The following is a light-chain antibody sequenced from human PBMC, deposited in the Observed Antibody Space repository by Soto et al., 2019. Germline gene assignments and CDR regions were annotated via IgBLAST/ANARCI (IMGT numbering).Light chain of an antibody. V-gene: IGKV1-9*01. CDR2: AAS. Sequence: DIQLTQSPFFLSASVGDRVTITCRASQGISSYLVWYQQKAGKAPKSLIYAASTLQTGVPSRFSGSGSGTEFTLTISSLQPEDSATYYCRQHNSLPITLGQGTRLEIK. J-gene: IGKJ5*01. CDR3: RQHNSLPIT. CDR1: QGISSY.